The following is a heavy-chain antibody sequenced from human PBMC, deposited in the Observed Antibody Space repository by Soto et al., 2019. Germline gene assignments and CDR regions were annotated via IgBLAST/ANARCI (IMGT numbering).Heavy chain of an antibody. CDR2: ISFDGSNP. D-gene: IGHD6-19*01. Sequence: QGQLVESGGGVVQPGRSLRLSCAASGVTFSNSAMHWVRQAPGKGMEWIAGISFDGSNPHYADSVEGRFTISRDNSKSVLYLQMHSLRTDDTAIYFCVTAVAAGGYWGQGTLVTVSS. J-gene: IGHJ4*02. V-gene: IGHV3-30-3*01. CDR1: GVTFSNSA. CDR3: VTAVAAGGY.